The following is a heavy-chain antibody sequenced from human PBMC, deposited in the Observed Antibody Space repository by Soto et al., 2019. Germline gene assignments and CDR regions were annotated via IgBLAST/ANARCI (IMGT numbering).Heavy chain of an antibody. Sequence: ASVKVSCKASGYTFTSYDINWVRQATGQGLEWMGWMNPNSGNTGYAQKFQGRVTMTRNTSISTAYMELSSLRSEDTAVYYCARLRYSSSYYYYYYGMDVWGQGTTVTVSS. CDR1: GYTFTSYD. CDR2: MNPNSGNT. V-gene: IGHV1-8*01. D-gene: IGHD6-6*01. CDR3: ARLRYSSSYYYYYYGMDV. J-gene: IGHJ6*02.